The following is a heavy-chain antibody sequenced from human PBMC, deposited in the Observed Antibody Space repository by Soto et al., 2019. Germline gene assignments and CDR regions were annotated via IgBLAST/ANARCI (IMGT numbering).Heavy chain of an antibody. J-gene: IGHJ4*02. Sequence: EVQLVESGGGLVQPGGSLRLSCVASGFTFNSYSMNWVRQAPGKGLEWISYINSGSTSVFYADSVNGRFTISRDNAKNSLYLQMTSLRAEDTAVYYCAISASPDAYWGQGTLVTVSS. CDR2: INSGSTSV. CDR3: AISASPDAY. V-gene: IGHV3-48*01. CDR1: GFTFNSYS. D-gene: IGHD1-26*01.